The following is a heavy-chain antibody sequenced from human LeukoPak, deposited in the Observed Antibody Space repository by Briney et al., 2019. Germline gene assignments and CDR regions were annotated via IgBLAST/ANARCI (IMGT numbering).Heavy chain of an antibody. D-gene: IGHD3-10*01. J-gene: IGHJ6*02. CDR3: VRDRYYGSGSFYQMDV. CDR2: INPNSSGT. CDR1: GYTFIGYY. Sequence: SEKVFCKASGYTFIGYYMHWARQASGQGLEWMGWINPNSSGTDYEQKFQGRVTMTRDTSISTAYMELSRLRSDDTAVYYCVRDRYYGSGSFYQMDVWGQGTTVTVSS. V-gene: IGHV1-2*02.